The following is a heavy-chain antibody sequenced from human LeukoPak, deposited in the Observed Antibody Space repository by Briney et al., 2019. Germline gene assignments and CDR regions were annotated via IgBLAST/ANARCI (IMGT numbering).Heavy chain of an antibody. CDR3: ARGSSVGASRFDY. CDR2: ISSSSSYI. CDR1: GFTFSSYS. D-gene: IGHD1-26*01. J-gene: IGHJ4*02. V-gene: IGHV3-21*01. Sequence: GGSLRLSCAASGFTFSSYSMNWVRQAPGKGLEWVSSISSSSSYIYYADSVKGRFTISRDNAKNSLYLQMNSLRAEDTAVYYCARGSSVGASRFDYWGQGTLVTVSS.